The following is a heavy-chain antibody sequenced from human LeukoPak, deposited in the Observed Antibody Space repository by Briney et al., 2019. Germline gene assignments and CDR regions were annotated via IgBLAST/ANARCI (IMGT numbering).Heavy chain of an antibody. CDR1: GFTFSGSD. CDR3: TRHNYDRSGYGAFDI. Sequence: GGSLKLSCAASGFTFSGSDIHWVRQASGKGLEWVGHIRSKTNNYATADAASVKGRFTFSRDDSKNMAYIQMNSLKTEDTAVYYCTRHNYDRSGYGAFDIWGQGTVVTVSS. CDR2: IRSKTNNYAT. D-gene: IGHD3-22*01. J-gene: IGHJ3*02. V-gene: IGHV3-73*01.